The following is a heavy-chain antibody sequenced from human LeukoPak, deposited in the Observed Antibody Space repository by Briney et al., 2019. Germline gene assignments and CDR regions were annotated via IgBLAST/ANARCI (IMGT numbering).Heavy chain of an antibody. CDR1: GFTFSDYY. J-gene: IGHJ3*02. CDR2: ISGSGSTI. D-gene: IGHD1-7*01. CDR3: GRDFGLFGTKRSFDI. V-gene: IGHV3-11*01. Sequence: GGSLRLSCAASGFTFSDYYMGWIRQAPGKGLEWLSYISGSGSTIFCADSVKGRFTISRDNAKNSVDLQMTSLRADDTAVYYCGRDFGLFGTKRSFDIWGQGTMVTVSS.